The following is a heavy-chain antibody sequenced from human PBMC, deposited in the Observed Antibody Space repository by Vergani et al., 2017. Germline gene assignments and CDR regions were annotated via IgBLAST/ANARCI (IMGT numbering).Heavy chain of an antibody. CDR2: ISGDGGST. Sequence: EVQLVESGGGVVQPGGSLRLSCAASGFTFDDYAMHWVRQAPGKGLEWVSLISGDGGSTYYADSVKGRFTISRDNSKNSLYLQMNSLRTEDTALYYCAKVERGYSYGLFDYWGQGTLVTVSS. CDR3: AKVERGYSYGLFDY. CDR1: GFTFDDYA. D-gene: IGHD5-18*01. J-gene: IGHJ4*02. V-gene: IGHV3-43*02.